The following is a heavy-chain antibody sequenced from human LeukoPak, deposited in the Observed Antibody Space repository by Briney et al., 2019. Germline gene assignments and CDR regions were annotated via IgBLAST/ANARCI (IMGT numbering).Heavy chain of an antibody. CDR2: ISGSGYTT. CDR3: AKSSGYGDYGYYYYYMDV. J-gene: IGHJ6*03. V-gene: IGHV3-23*01. D-gene: IGHD4-17*01. Sequence: GGSLRLSCEASGFTFNDFWMSWVRQAPGKGLEWVSAISGSGYTTYYADSVKGRFTISRDNSENTLYLQMNSLRAEDTAVYYCAKSSGYGDYGYYYYYMDVWGKGTTVTVSS. CDR1: GFTFNDFW.